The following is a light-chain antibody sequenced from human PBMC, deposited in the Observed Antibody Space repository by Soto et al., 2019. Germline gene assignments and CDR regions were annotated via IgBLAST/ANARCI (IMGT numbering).Light chain of an antibody. CDR1: SSNIGSNT. CDR3: SAWDDRLNGYV. J-gene: IGLJ1*01. V-gene: IGLV1-44*01. CDR2: SNN. Sequence: QSVLTQPTSASGTPGQRVTISCSGSSSNIGSNTVNWYQQLPGTAPKLLIYSNNQRPSGVPDRLSGSKSGTSASLSISGLQSEYEDYYYCSAWDDRLNGYVFGTGTKLTVL.